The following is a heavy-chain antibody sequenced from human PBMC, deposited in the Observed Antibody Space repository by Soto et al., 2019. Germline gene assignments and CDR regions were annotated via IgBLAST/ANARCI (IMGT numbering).Heavy chain of an antibody. CDR1: GYTFTNYY. D-gene: IGHD6-25*01. Sequence: QVQLVQSGAEVKKPGASVRLSCKASGYTFTNYYVHWVRHAPGQGLEWMGVFNPSGGSTSNAQKFQDRLTLNRETYTSTLYMALSSLPSEDTAMYYCARLSLSGHAFDIWGLGTMVTVCS. CDR2: FNPSGGST. J-gene: IGHJ3*02. V-gene: IGHV1-46*01. CDR3: ARLSLSGHAFDI.